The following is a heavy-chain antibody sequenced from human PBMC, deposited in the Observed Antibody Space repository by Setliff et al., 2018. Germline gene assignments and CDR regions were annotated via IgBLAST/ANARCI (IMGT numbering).Heavy chain of an antibody. CDR3: ARAGIAYDDNSSLRY. V-gene: IGHV5-51*01. J-gene: IGHJ4*02. D-gene: IGHD3-22*01. CDR1: GYSFTSYW. CDR2: IYPGDSDT. Sequence: GESLKISCKGSGYSFTSYWIGWVRQMPGKGLEWMGIIYPGDSDTRYSPSFQGQVTISADKSISTAYLQMSGLRLDDTAMYYCARAGIAYDDNSSLRYWGQGTLVTVPQ.